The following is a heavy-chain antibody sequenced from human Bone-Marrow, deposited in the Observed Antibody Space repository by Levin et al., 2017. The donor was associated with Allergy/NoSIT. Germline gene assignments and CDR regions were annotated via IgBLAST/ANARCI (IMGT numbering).Heavy chain of an antibody. CDR1: GFTFSHYD. CDR2: ISSSGISI. D-gene: IGHD6-13*01. J-gene: IGHJ4*02. Sequence: GGSLRLSCTVSGFTFSHYDTNWVRQAPGKGLEWVSYISSSGISISYADSVKGRFTISRDNAKKSLFLQMNSLRAEDTAVYYCARGAAAGTANLYFDFWGQGALVTVSS. CDR3: ARGAAAGTANLYFDF. V-gene: IGHV3-48*01.